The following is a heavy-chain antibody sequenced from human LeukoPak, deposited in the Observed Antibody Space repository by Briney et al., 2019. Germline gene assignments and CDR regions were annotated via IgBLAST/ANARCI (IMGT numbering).Heavy chain of an antibody. Sequence: SQTLSLTCTVSGGSVSSVNYYWSWFRQPAGKGLEWIGRIYSSGSANYNPSLKSRVTISVDTSQNQFSLKLNSVTAADTAVYYCARQGIQLWFFDYWGQGTLVTVSS. V-gene: IGHV4-61*02. CDR3: ARQGIQLWFFDY. CDR1: GGSVSSVNYY. J-gene: IGHJ4*02. D-gene: IGHD5-18*01. CDR2: IYSSGSA.